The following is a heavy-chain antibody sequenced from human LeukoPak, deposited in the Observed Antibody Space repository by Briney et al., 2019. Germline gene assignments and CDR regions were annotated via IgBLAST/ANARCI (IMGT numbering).Heavy chain of an antibody. D-gene: IGHD3-3*01. J-gene: IGHJ4*02. CDR3: AKDRSGHYYFDY. CDR2: ISGSGGST. V-gene: IGHV3-23*01. Sequence: GGSLRLSCAASGFTFSSYAMSWVRQAPGKGLEWVSAISGSGGSTYYADSVKGRFTISRDNSKSTLYLQMNSLRAEDTAVYYCAKDRSGHYYFDYWGQGTLVTVSS. CDR1: GFTFSSYA.